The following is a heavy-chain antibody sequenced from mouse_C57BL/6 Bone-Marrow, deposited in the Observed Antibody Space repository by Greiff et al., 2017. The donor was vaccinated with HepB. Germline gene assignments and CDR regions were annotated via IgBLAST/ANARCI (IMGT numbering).Heavy chain of an antibody. Sequence: QVQLQQSGAELARPGASVKLSCKASGYAFTSYGISWVKQRTGQGLEWIGEIYPGDGNTYYNEKFKGKATLTADKSSSTAYMQLSSLTSEDSAVYLCARDYYDSSSGFAYWGQGTLVTVSA. CDR3: ARDYYDSSSGFAY. V-gene: IGHV1-81*01. J-gene: IGHJ3*01. CDR2: IYPGDGNT. D-gene: IGHD1-1*01. CDR1: GYAFTSYG.